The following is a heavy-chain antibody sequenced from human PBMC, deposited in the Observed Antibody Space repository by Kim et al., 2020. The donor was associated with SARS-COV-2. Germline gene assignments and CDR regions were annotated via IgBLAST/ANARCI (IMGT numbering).Heavy chain of an antibody. CDR3: VKETSLDY. Sequence: GGSLRLSCVASGFTFGTFNMSWVRQAPGKGLEWVSVINALDDSTYYAESVKGRFTLSRDSTKNTLYLQMNSLRSEDTAIYYCVKETSLDYFRPGTLTTVS. J-gene: IGHJ4*02. CDR1: GFTFGTFN. CDR2: INALDDST. V-gene: IGHV3-23*01.